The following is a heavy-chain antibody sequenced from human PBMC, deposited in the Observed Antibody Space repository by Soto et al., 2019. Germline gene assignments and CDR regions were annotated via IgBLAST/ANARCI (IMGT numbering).Heavy chain of an antibody. J-gene: IGHJ3*01. V-gene: IGHV3-23*01. CDR3: TREASTWGFAFDL. D-gene: IGHD3-16*01. CDR2: IFGSGAPT. CDR1: GDTFSNYA. Sequence: PGGSLRLSCAASGDTFSNYAMSWVRQAPGKGLQWVSTIFGSGAPTHYADSVKGRFAISRDNSNNTLFLQMNSLKDEDTAVYYCTREASTWGFAFDLWGLGTRVTVS.